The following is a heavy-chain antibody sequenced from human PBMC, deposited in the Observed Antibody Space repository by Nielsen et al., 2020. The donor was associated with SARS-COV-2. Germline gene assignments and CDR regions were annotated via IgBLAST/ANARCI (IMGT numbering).Heavy chain of an antibody. CDR3: ARGIDY. V-gene: IGHV4-61*02. J-gene: IGHJ4*02. CDR1: GGSVSSGSYY. Sequence: SETLSLTCTVSGGSVSSGSYYWSWIRQPAGKGLEWIGRIYTSGSTNYNPSLKSRVTISVDTSKNQFSLKLSSVTAADTAVHYCARGIDYWGQGTLVTVSS. CDR2: IYTSGST.